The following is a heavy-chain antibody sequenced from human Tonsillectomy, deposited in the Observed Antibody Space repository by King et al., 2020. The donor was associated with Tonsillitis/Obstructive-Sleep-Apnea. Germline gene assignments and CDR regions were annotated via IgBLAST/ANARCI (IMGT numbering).Heavy chain of an antibody. J-gene: IGHJ4*02. Sequence: QLQESGPGLVKPSETLSLTCTVSGGSVSSGSYYWSWIRQPPGKGLEWMGYIYYSGSTNYNPSLKSRVTISVDTSKNQFSLKLSSVTAADTAVYYCAIGGYCSGGSCYPLFDYWGQGTLVTVSS. D-gene: IGHD2-15*01. V-gene: IGHV4-61*01. CDR2: IYYSGST. CDR3: AIGGYCSGGSCYPLFDY. CDR1: GGSVSSGSYY.